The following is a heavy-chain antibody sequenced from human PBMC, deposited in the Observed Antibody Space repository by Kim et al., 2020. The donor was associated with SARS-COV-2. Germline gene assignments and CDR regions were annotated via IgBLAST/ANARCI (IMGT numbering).Heavy chain of an antibody. CDR3: ARLQAAYGDYVEWFDP. CDR1: GFTFSSYE. J-gene: IGHJ5*02. D-gene: IGHD4-17*01. CDR2: ISSSGSTI. Sequence: GGSLRLSCAASGFTFSSYEMNWVRQAPGKGLEWVSYISSSGSTIYYADSVKGRFTISRDNAKNSLYLQMNGLRAEDTAVYYCARLQAAYGDYVEWFDPWGQGTLVTVSS. V-gene: IGHV3-48*03.